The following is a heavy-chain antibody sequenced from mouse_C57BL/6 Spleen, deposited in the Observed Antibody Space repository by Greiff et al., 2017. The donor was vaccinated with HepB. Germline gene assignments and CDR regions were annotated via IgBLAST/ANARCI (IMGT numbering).Heavy chain of an antibody. D-gene: IGHD2-4*01. CDR1: GYSFTGYY. V-gene: IGHV1-42*01. CDR2: INPSTGGT. J-gene: IGHJ3*01. Sequence: EVKLQESGPELVKPGASVKISCKASGYSFTGYYMNWVKQSPEKSLEWIGEINPSTGGTTYNQKFKAKATLTVDKSSSTAYMQLKSLTSEDSAVYYCARRRDYDEAWFAYWGQGTLVTVSA. CDR3: ARRRDYDEAWFAY.